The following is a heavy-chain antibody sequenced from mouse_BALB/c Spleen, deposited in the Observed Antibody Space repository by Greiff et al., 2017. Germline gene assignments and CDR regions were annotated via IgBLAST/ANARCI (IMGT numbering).Heavy chain of an antibody. V-gene: IGHV14-1*02. D-gene: IGHD2-4*01. Sequence: VQLKESGAELVRPGALVKLSCKASGFNIKDYYMHWVKQRPEQGLEWIGWIDPENGNTIYDPKFQGKASITADTSSNTAYLQLSSLTSEDTAVYYCASLYYDYDGFAYWGQGTLVTVSA. CDR2: IDPENGNT. CDR1: GFNIKDYY. CDR3: ASLYYDYDGFAY. J-gene: IGHJ3*01.